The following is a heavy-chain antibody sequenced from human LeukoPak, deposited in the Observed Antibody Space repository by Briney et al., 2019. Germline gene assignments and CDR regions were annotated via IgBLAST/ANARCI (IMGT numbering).Heavy chain of an antibody. J-gene: IGHJ4*02. Sequence: SETLSFTCTVSGGSISSYYWSWIRQPPGKGLGWIGYIYYSGSTNYNPSPKSRVTISVDTSKNQFSLKLSSVTAADTAVYYCARGGIVGATSPFDYWGQGTLVTVSS. V-gene: IGHV4-59*01. CDR3: ARGGIVGATSPFDY. CDR1: GGSISSYY. D-gene: IGHD1-26*01. CDR2: IYYSGST.